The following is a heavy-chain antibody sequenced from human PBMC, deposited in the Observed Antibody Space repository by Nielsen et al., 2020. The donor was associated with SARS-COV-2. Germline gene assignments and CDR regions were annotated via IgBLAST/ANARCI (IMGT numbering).Heavy chain of an antibody. CDR1: GYSFTSYW. D-gene: IGHD3-3*01. CDR2: IYPGDSDT. CDR3: ARSPRYYAFDP. Sequence: GKSLKISCKGSGYSFTSYWIGWARQMPGKGLEWMGIIYPGDSDTRYSPSFQGQVTISADKSISTAYLQWSSLKASDTAMYYCARSPRYYAFDPWGQGTLVTVSS. J-gene: IGHJ5*02. V-gene: IGHV5-51*01.